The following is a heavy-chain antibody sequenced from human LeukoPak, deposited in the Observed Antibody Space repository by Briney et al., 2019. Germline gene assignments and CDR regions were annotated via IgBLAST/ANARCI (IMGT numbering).Heavy chain of an antibody. CDR2: ISGSGGST. CDR1: GFTFSDYI. J-gene: IGHJ6*03. V-gene: IGHV3-23*01. Sequence: GGSLRLSCAASGFTFSDYIMHWVRQAPGKGLEWVSAISGSGGSTYYADSVKGRFTISRDNSKNTLYLEMNSLRAEDTAVYYCAKPGSSDIVVVPAAIPYYYYYYYMDVWGKGTTVTVSS. D-gene: IGHD2-2*01. CDR3: AKPGSSDIVVVPAAIPYYYYYYYMDV.